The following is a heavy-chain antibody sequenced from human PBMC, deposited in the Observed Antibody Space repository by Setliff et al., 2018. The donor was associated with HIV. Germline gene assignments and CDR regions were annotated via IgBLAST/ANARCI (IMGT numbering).Heavy chain of an antibody. CDR3: ARGATYYYDSSGYYSLLADAFDI. CDR2: IIPILGIK. D-gene: IGHD3-22*01. Sequence: GASVKVSCKASGGTFSSYAISWVRQAPGQGLEWMGGIIPILGIKKYAQKFQGRATITADKSTSTAYMELSSLRSEDTAVYYCARGATYYYDSSGYYSLLADAFDIWGQGTMVTVSS. V-gene: IGHV1-69*10. J-gene: IGHJ3*02. CDR1: GGTFSSYA.